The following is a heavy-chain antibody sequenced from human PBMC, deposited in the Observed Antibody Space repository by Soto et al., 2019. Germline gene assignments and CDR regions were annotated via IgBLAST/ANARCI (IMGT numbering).Heavy chain of an antibody. Sequence: EVQLLESGGGLVQPGGSLTLSCAASGFTFTPCAMGWVRQALGKGLEWVSTIGGSGVSTYYADSVKGRFTISRDNSKNTLYLQMSSLRGEDTAVYYCAKKSGYDWEYFDYWGQGTLVTVSS. CDR3: AKKSGYDWEYFDY. D-gene: IGHD5-12*01. J-gene: IGHJ4*02. CDR1: GFTFTPCA. V-gene: IGHV3-23*01. CDR2: IGGSGVST.